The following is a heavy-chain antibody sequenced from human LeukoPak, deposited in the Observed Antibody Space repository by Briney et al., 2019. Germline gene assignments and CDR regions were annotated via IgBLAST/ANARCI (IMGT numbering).Heavy chain of an antibody. V-gene: IGHV5-10-1*01. D-gene: IGHD6-13*01. Sequence: GESLKTSCKGSGYSFTSYWISWVRQMPGKGLEWMGRIDPSDSYTNYSPSFQGHVTISADKSISTAHLQWSSLKASDTAMYYCARSVSSSSWYTAPYYFDYWGQGTLVTVSS. J-gene: IGHJ4*02. CDR2: IDPSDSYT. CDR1: GYSFTSYW. CDR3: ARSVSSSSWYTAPYYFDY.